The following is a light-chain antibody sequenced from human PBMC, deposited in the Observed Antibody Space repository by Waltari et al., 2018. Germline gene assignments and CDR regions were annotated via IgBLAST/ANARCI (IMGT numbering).Light chain of an antibody. J-gene: IGKJ1*01. CDR2: RAS. CDR1: QSVGTS. Sequence: IVMTQSPASLSVSPGDRVTLSCRASQSVGTSLAWYQQRPGRAPRLLVYRASTRASDIPARFSGSGSGTDFTLSISTLQSEDFAVYYCQQYDDWPRTFGQGTKVEI. V-gene: IGKV3-15*01. CDR3: QQYDDWPRT.